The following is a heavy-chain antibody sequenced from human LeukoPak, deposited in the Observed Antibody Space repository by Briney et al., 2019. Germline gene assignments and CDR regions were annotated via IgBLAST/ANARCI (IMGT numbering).Heavy chain of an antibody. Sequence: GASVKVSCKVSGYTLTELSMHWVRQAPGKGLEWVGGFDPEDGDTIYAQKFQGRVTMTEDTSTDTAYMGLSSLRTEDTAGYYCTTEVAGYSYAKGYAFDIWGQGTMVTVSS. CDR1: GYTLTELS. V-gene: IGHV1-24*01. CDR3: TTEVAGYSYAKGYAFDI. D-gene: IGHD5-18*01. J-gene: IGHJ3*02. CDR2: FDPEDGDT.